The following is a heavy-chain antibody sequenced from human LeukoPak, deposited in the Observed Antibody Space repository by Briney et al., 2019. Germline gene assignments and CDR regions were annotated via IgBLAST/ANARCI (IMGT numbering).Heavy chain of an antibody. D-gene: IGHD2-2*02. V-gene: IGHV3-66*04. CDR3: ARHDTRHYYYYMDV. J-gene: IGHJ6*03. CDR2: IYSGGST. Sequence: GGSLRLSCAASGFTVSSNYMSWVRQAPGKGLEWVSVIYSGGSTYYADSVKGRFTISRDNSKNTLYLQMNSLRAEDTAVYYCARHDTRHYYYYMDVWGKGTTVTVSS. CDR1: GFTVSSNY.